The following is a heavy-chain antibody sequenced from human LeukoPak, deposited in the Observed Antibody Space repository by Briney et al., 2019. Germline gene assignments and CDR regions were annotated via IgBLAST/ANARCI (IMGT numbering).Heavy chain of an antibody. Sequence: SSETLSLACTVSGGSISSGNYYWNWIRQPPGKGLEWIGYIHHSGSTYYNPSLNSRVTVSVDRSKNQFSLKMTSVTAADTAVYYCARDYHCGGGDCSWVDYWGQGTLVTVSS. CDR1: GGSISSGNYY. CDR2: IHHSGST. D-gene: IGHD2-21*01. J-gene: IGHJ4*02. CDR3: ARDYHCGGGDCSWVDY. V-gene: IGHV4-30-2*01.